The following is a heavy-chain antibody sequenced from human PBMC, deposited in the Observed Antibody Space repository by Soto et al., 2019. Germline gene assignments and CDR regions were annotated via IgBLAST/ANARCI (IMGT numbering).Heavy chain of an antibody. V-gene: IGHV4-30-2*01. CDR1: GGSISSGGYS. J-gene: IGHJ2*01. CDR2: IFPSGSP. Sequence: QLQLQESGSGLVKSSQTLSLTCAVSGGSISSGGYSWSWIRQPPGKGLECIGYIFPSGSPYYNPSLKNRVTTSIDNANNPFSLRLTPVTAADTAVYYCAREVGSVSPDWYFDLWGRGTLVTVSS. CDR3: AREVGSVSPDWYFDL. D-gene: IGHD1-26*01.